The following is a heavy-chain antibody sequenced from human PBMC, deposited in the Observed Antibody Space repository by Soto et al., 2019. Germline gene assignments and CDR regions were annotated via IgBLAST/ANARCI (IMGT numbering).Heavy chain of an antibody. CDR3: ARGDSTDCSNGVCSFFYNHDMDV. V-gene: IGHV1-2*04. CDR1: GYSFTDYH. J-gene: IGHJ6*02. CDR2: INPKSGGT. Sequence: QVQLVQSGAEVKKPGASVKVSCKASGYSFTDYHIHWVRQAPGQGLEWLGRINPKSGGTSTAQKFQGWVTMNTDTSISKASTERTRVTSDDTAIYYCARGDSTDCSNGVCSFFYNHDMDVWGQGTTVTVSS. D-gene: IGHD2-8*01.